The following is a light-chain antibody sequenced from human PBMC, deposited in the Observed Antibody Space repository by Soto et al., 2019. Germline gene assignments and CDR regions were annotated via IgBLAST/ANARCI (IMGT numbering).Light chain of an antibody. V-gene: IGKV1-5*01. CDR1: QSITGW. CDR3: QQYNSYSWT. J-gene: IGKJ1*01. Sequence: DIKMKQSASTLSASVGDRVTITCRASQSITGWLAWYQQKPGKAPKLLIYDVSSLESGVPSRFSGSGSGTEFTLTISSLQPDDFATYYCQQYNSYSWTFGQGTKVDIK. CDR2: DVS.